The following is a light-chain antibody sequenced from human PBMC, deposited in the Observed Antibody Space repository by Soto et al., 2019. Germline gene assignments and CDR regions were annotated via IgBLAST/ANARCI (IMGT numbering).Light chain of an antibody. CDR3: QQYDSSPLT. CDR1: QSVSSSF. J-gene: IGKJ4*01. V-gene: IGKV3-20*01. CDR2: GAS. Sequence: EIVLTQSPGTLSLSPGERATLSCRASQSVSSSFLAWYQQKPGQAPSLLIYGASSRATGIPARFSGSGSGTDFTITISRLEPEDFAVYYCQQYDSSPLTFGGGTKVEIK.